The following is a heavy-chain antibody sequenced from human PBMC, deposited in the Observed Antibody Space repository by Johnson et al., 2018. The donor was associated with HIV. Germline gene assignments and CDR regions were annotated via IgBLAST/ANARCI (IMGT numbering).Heavy chain of an antibody. V-gene: IGHV3-30-3*01. D-gene: IGHD2-21*02. CDR3: ARVRSTIVVVTVTGGAVDI. CDR1: GFTFSSYA. J-gene: IGHJ3*02. Sequence: QVQLVESGGGVVQPGRSLRLSCAASGFTFSSYAMHWVRQAPGKGLEWVAVTSYDGNNKYYADSVKGRFTISRDISKNTLYRQMNSLRPEDTAVYYCARVRSTIVVVTVTGGAVDIWGQGTMVTVSS. CDR2: TSYDGNNK.